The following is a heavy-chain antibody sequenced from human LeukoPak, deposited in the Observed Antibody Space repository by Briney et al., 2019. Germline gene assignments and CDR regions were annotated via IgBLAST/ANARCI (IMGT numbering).Heavy chain of an antibody. D-gene: IGHD6-19*01. CDR1: GYTFTSYD. J-gene: IGHJ4*02. Sequence: GASVKVSRKASGYTFTSYDINWVRQATGQGIEWMGWMNTNSGNTGYAQKFQGRVTITRNTSISTAYMELSSLRSEDTAVYYCAREHSSGWYGLNYWGQGTLVTVSS. CDR3: AREHSSGWYGLNY. CDR2: MNTNSGNT. V-gene: IGHV1-8*01.